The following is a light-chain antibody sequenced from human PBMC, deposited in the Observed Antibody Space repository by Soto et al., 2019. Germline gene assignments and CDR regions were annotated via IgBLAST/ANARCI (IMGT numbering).Light chain of an antibody. J-gene: IGKJ4*01. CDR3: QQYNSWPLT. CDR1: PISSN. Sequence: VVTHSPASLSVSPGDRVTISFRAGPISSNLAWHQQRPGQAPRLLIYGASVRATGVPARFSGSGSGTEFTLTISSLQSEDFAVYYCQQYNSWPLTFGGGTKVDIK. CDR2: GAS. V-gene: IGKV3-15*01.